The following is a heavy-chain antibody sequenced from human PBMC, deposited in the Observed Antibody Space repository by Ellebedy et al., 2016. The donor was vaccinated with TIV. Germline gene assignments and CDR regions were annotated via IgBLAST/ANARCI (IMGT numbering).Heavy chain of an antibody. CDR2: ISAYNGNT. Sequence: ASVKVSCKASGGTFSSYAISWVRQAPGQGLEWMGWISAYNGNTNYAQKLQGRVTMTTDTSTSTAYMELRSLRSDDTAVYYCAREPPGRVAADYWGQGTLVTVSS. CDR3: AREPPGRVAADY. CDR1: GGTFSSYA. J-gene: IGHJ4*02. D-gene: IGHD6-25*01. V-gene: IGHV1-18*01.